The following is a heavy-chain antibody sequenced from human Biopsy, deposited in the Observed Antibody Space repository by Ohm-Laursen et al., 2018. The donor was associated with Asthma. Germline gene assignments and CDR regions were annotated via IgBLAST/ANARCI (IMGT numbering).Heavy chain of an antibody. CDR1: GGTFNTYV. D-gene: IGHD2-2*01. CDR3: ARKAGSCISRTCYSLDF. J-gene: IGHJ4*02. Sequence: SVNVSCKPLGGTFNTYVIGWVRQAPGQGLEWMGGINSVFGTTTYPQKFQDRVTITAGDSTSTVYMELSSLRSEDTAVYYCARKAGSCISRTCYSLDFWGQGTLVTVSS. CDR2: INSVFGTT. V-gene: IGHV1-69*13.